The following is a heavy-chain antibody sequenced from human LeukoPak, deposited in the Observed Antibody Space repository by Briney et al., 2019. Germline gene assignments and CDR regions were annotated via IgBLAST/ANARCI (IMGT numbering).Heavy chain of an antibody. D-gene: IGHD3-22*01. J-gene: IGHJ4*02. Sequence: SVKVSCKASGGTFSSYAISWVRQAPGQGLEWMGRIIPILGIANYAQKFQGRVTITADKSTSTAYMELSSLRSEDTAVYYCARVRVYYDSSGYYLDYWGQGTLVTVSS. V-gene: IGHV1-69*04. CDR1: GGTFSSYA. CDR2: IIPILGIA. CDR3: ARVRVYYDSSGYYLDY.